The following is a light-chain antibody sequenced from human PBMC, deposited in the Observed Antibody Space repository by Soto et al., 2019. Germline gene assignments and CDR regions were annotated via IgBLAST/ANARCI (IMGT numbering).Light chain of an antibody. J-gene: IGKJ1*01. CDR3: HQTFSTRSWT. CDR1: QSISSY. CDR2: AAS. V-gene: IGKV1-39*01. Sequence: DIQMTQSTSSLSASVGDRVTITSRASQSISSYLNWYQHKPGKAPKLLIYAASSLQGGVPSRFSGSGSVRDFTLTISTLQPEDFATYYCHQTFSTRSWTFGQGTKVDI.